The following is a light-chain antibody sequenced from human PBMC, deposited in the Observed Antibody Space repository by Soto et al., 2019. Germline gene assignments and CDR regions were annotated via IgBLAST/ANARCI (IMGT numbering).Light chain of an antibody. CDR1: QSVSSTY. CDR2: GAS. Sequence: EIVLTQSPGTLSLSPGERATLSCRASQSVSSTYLAWYQQKPGQAPRLLIYGASSRATGIPDRFSGSGSGTDFTLTISRREPEDFAVYWCQQYGSSPPALTFGGGTKVEIK. J-gene: IGKJ4*01. V-gene: IGKV3-20*01. CDR3: QQYGSSPPALT.